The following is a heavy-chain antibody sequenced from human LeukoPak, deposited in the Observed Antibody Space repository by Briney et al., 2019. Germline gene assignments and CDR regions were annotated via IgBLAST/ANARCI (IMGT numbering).Heavy chain of an antibody. CDR2: IYYSGST. CDR1: GGSISSGDYY. V-gene: IGHV4-30-4*01. J-gene: IGHJ6*02. Sequence: SETLSLTCTVSGGSISSGDYYWSWIPQPPGKGLEWIGYIYYSGSTYYNPSLKSRVTISVDTSKNQFSLKLSSVTAADTAVYYCARDPQAGGYYYYGMDVWGQGTTVTVSS. D-gene: IGHD3-10*01. CDR3: ARDPQAGGYYYYGMDV.